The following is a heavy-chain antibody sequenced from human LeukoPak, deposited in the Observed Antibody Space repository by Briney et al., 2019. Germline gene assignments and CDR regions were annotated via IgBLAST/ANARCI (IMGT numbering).Heavy chain of an antibody. J-gene: IGHJ3*02. D-gene: IGHD6-13*01. CDR2: IYYSGST. V-gene: IGHV4-30-4*07. Sequence: SETLSLTCAVSGGSISSGGYSWSWIRQPPGKGLEWIGYIYYSGSTYYNPSLKSRVTISVDTSKNQFSLKLSSVTAADTAVYYRARDLAAAPDAFDIWGQGTMVTVSS. CDR1: GGSISSGGYS. CDR3: ARDLAAAPDAFDI.